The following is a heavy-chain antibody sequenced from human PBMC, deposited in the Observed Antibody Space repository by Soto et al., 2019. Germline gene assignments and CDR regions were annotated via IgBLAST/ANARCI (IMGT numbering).Heavy chain of an antibody. V-gene: IGHV3-9*01. D-gene: IGHD1-1*01. J-gene: IGHJ6*02. CDR3: ARSHPARYFFYCGMDV. Sequence: PGGSLRLSCAASGFTFDDYAMHWVRQAPGKGLEWVSGISWNSGSIGYADSVKGRFTISRDNAKNSLYLQMNSLRAEDTAVYYCARSHPARYFFYCGMDVWGQGTTVTISS. CDR1: GFTFDDYA. CDR2: ISWNSGSI.